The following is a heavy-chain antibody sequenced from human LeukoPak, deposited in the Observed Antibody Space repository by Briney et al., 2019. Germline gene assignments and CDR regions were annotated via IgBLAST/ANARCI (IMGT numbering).Heavy chain of an antibody. CDR2: IYTSGST. CDR3: ARERGRSYGSVPYYYFYMDV. CDR1: GGSISSGSYY. Sequence: SQTLSLTCIVSGGSISSGSYYWRWIRQPAGRGLEWIGRIYTSGSTNYNPSLKSRVTISVDTSKNQFSLKLSSVTAADTAVYYCARERGRSYGSVPYYYFYMDVWGKGTTVTVSS. D-gene: IGHD5-18*01. J-gene: IGHJ6*03. V-gene: IGHV4-61*02.